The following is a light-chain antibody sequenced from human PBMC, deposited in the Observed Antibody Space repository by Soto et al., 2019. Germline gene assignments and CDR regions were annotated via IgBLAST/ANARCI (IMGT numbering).Light chain of an antibody. Sequence: IVLTKSQASMCSNRDDRVTLSFRASQTVNSRLAWYQHKPGQAPRLLIYHTSNRATGIPARFSGSGSGTDFTLTISSLEPEDFAVYYCHQRQSWPRTFGQGTKVDIK. CDR1: QTVNSR. CDR2: HTS. CDR3: HQRQSWPRT. V-gene: IGKV3-11*01. J-gene: IGKJ1*01.